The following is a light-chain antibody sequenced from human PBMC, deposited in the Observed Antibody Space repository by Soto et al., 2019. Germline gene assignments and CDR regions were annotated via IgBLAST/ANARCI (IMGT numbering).Light chain of an antibody. CDR2: LNSDGSH. V-gene: IGLV4-69*01. J-gene: IGLJ3*02. CDR3: QTWGTGPNWV. Sequence: QLLLTQSPSVSASLGASVKLTCTLSSGHSSYAIAWHQQQPEKGPRYLMKLNSDGSHSKGDGIPDRFSGSSSGAERYLTISSLQSEDEADYYCQTWGTGPNWVFGGGTKLTVL. CDR1: SGHSSYA.